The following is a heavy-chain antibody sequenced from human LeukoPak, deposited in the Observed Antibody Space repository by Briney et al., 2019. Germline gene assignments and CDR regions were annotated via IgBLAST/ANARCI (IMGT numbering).Heavy chain of an antibody. Sequence: EGSLRLSCAASGFTFSTYVMHCVRQAPGQGLEWVAFIRFAGSNKYYAASVNARFTISRDNSKSTLYLQRNSLRPEGTAVYYCAKDTHSGYYNSWGQGTLVTVSS. CDR1: GFTFSTYV. CDR2: IRFAGSNK. D-gene: IGHD5-12*01. V-gene: IGHV3-30*02. J-gene: IGHJ4*02. CDR3: AKDTHSGYYNS.